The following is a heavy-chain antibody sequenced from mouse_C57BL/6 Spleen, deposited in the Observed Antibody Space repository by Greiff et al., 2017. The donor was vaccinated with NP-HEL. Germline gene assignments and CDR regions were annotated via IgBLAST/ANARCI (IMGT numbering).Heavy chain of an antibody. J-gene: IGHJ2*01. V-gene: IGHV1-15*01. CDR2: IDPETGGT. Sequence: VQLQQSGAELVRPGASVTLSCKASGYTFTDYEMHWVKQTPVHGLEWIGAIDPETGGTAYNQKFKGKAILTADKSSSTAYMELRSLTSEDSAVYYCTRGVLRYYFDYWGQGTTLTVSS. CDR1: GYTFTDYE. D-gene: IGHD1-1*01. CDR3: TRGVLRYYFDY.